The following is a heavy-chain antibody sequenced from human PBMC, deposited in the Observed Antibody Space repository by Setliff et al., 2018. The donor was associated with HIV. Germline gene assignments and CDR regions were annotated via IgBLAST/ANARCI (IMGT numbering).Heavy chain of an antibody. CDR1: GFTFSDYY. Sequence: PGGSLRLSCAASGFTFSDYYMTWIRQAPGKGLEWISHISGSSSYIEYADSVKGRFTSSRDNAKNSLYLQMNSLRAEDTAFYYCARGRVPGNYWGQGTLVTVSS. CDR2: ISGSSSYI. D-gene: IGHD2-2*01. J-gene: IGHJ4*02. V-gene: IGHV3-11*06. CDR3: ARGRVPGNY.